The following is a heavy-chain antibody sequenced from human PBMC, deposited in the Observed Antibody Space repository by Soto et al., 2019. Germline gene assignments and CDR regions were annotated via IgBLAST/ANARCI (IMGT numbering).Heavy chain of an antibody. D-gene: IGHD4-17*01. CDR3: ARDGYGDYFKYYYYYMDV. CDR2: INVGNGNT. J-gene: IGHJ6*03. CDR1: GYTFTTHD. Sequence: SVKVSCKASGYTFTTHDMHWVRQAPGQRLEWMGWINVGNGNTKYSQKFQGRVTITRDTSASTSYMELSSLTSEDTAVYYCARDGYGDYFKYYYYYMDVWGKGTTVTVSS. V-gene: IGHV1-3*01.